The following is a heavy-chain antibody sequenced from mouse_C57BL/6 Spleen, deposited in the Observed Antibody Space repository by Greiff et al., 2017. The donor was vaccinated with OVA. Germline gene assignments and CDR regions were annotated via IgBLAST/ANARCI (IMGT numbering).Heavy chain of an antibody. Sequence: QVHVKQPGAELVKPGASVKMSCKASGYTFTSYWITWVKQRPGQGLEWIGDIYPGSGSTNYNEKFKSKATLTVDTSSSTAYMQLSSLTSEDSAVYYCAIWLRDWYFDVWGTGTTVTVSS. D-gene: IGHD2-2*01. CDR2: IYPGSGST. CDR3: AIWLRDWYFDV. CDR1: GYTFTSYW. V-gene: IGHV1-55*01. J-gene: IGHJ1*03.